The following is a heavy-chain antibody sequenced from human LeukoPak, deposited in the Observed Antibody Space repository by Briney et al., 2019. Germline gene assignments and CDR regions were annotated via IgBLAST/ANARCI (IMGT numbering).Heavy chain of an antibody. D-gene: IGHD3-10*01. V-gene: IGHV3-43*01. Sequence: GGSLRLSCAASEFTFDDYTMHWVRQAPGKGLEWVSLISWDGGSTYYADSVKGRFTISRDNAKNSLYLQMNSLRAEDTAVYYCAREWDYYGSGRPIDYWGQGTLVTVSS. CDR2: ISWDGGST. CDR1: EFTFDDYT. CDR3: AREWDYYGSGRPIDY. J-gene: IGHJ4*02.